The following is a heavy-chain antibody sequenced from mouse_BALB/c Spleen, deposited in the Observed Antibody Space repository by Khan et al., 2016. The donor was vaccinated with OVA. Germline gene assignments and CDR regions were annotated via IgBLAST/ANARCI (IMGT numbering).Heavy chain of an antibody. D-gene: IGHD1-2*01. CDR1: GYTFTDYY. CDR3: ASRNYFGYTLAY. V-gene: IGHV1-77*01. CDR2: ISPGSGDT. J-gene: IGHJ3*01. Sequence: QVQLQQSGAELARPGASVKLSCKASGYTFTDYYINWVKQRTGQGLEWIGEISPGSGDTYYNEKFKGKATLTADKSSSTAYMQLSSLTSEASAVYFCASRNYFGYTLAYWGQGTLVTVSA.